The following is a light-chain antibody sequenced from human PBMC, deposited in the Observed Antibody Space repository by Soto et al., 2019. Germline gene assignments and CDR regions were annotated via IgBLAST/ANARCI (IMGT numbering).Light chain of an antibody. CDR3: SSYAGSGILG. J-gene: IGLJ1*01. Sequence: QRRSASESSVQSVAISYTGNSSDVGVYNCVAWYQQHPGKAPRLMSSEVSKRPSGVPDRFSVSKSGNTDSLTVSGLQAEDEADYYCSSYAGSGILGFGTGTKLTVL. V-gene: IGLV2-8*01. CDR2: EVS. CDR1: SSDVGVYNC.